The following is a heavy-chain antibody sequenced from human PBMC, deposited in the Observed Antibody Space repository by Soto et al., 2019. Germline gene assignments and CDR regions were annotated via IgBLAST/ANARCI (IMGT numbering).Heavy chain of an antibody. J-gene: IGHJ6*03. Sequence: GGSLRLSCAASGFTFSSYAMSWVRQAPGKGLEWVSGISGSGGSTYYADSVKGRFTISRDNSKNTLYLQMNSVRVEDTAVYYCAKEPHYYYYMDVWGKGTTVTVSS. V-gene: IGHV3-23*01. CDR3: AKEPHYYYYMDV. CDR1: GFTFSSYA. CDR2: ISGSGGST.